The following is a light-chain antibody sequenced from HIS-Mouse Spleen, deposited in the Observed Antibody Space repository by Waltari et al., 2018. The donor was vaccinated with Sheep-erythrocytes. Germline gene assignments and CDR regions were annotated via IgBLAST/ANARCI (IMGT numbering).Light chain of an antibody. V-gene: IGLV3-1*01. CDR2: QDS. CDR1: KLGDKY. Sequence: SYELTQPPSVSVSPGQTASITCSGEKLGDKYACWYQQKPGQSPVLVIYQDSKRPSGIPERFSGSNSGTTATLTISGTQAMDEADYYCQAWDSSTEVFGGGTKLTVI. CDR3: QAWDSSTEV. J-gene: IGLJ3*02.